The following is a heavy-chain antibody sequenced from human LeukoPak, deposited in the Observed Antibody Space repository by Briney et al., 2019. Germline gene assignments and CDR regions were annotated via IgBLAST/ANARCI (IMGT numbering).Heavy chain of an antibody. CDR1: GFTVNSNY. J-gene: IGHJ4*02. V-gene: IGHV3-66*01. CDR2: IYNGGST. D-gene: IGHD6-13*01. Sequence: AGGSLRLSCAASGFTVNSNYMSWVRQAPGKGLEWVSVIYNGGSTYYADSVKGRFTISRDNSKNTLYLQMNSLRAEDTAVYYCARVFAAGTSCFDHWGQGTLVTVSS. CDR3: ARVFAAGTSCFDH.